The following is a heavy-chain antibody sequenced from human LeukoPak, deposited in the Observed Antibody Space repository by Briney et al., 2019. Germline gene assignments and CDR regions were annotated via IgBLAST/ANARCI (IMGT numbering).Heavy chain of an antibody. CDR3: ARAPKYSSSWYGFDP. CDR1: GGSISSYY. J-gene: IGHJ5*02. V-gene: IGHV4-59*01. CDR2: IYYSGST. D-gene: IGHD6-13*01. Sequence: SETLSLTCTVSGGSISSYYWSWIRQPPGKGLEWFGYIYYSGSTNYNPSLKSRVTISVDTSKNQFSLKLSSVTAADTAVYYCARAPKYSSSWYGFDPWGQGTLVTVSS.